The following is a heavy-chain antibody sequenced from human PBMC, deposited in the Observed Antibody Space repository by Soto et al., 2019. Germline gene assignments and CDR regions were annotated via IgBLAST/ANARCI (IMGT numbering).Heavy chain of an antibody. D-gene: IGHD3-10*01. CDR1: GYTFTSYG. Sequence: ASVKVSCKASGYTFTSYGTSWVRQAPGQGLEWMGWISAYNGNTNYAQKLQGRVTMTTDTSTSTAYMELRSLRSDDTAVYYCARAPFGGGYYYYCYMDVWGKGTAVTVSS. V-gene: IGHV1-18*01. CDR2: ISAYNGNT. J-gene: IGHJ6*03. CDR3: ARAPFGGGYYYYCYMDV.